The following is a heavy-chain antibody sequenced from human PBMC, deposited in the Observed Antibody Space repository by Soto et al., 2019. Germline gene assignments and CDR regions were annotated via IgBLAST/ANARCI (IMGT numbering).Heavy chain of an antibody. Sequence: PSETLSLTCTVSGGSISSSSYYWGWIRQPPGKGLEWIGSIYYSGSTYYNPSLKSRVTISVDTSKNQFSLKLSSVTAADTAVYYCARMTNFNYGDYDYWGQGTRVTVS. CDR3: ARMTNFNYGDYDY. CDR1: GGSISSSSYY. V-gene: IGHV4-39*01. D-gene: IGHD4-17*01. J-gene: IGHJ4*02. CDR2: IYYSGST.